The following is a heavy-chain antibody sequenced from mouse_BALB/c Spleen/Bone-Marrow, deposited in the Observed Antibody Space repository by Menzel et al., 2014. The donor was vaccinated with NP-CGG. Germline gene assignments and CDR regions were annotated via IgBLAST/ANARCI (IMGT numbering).Heavy chain of an antibody. CDR3: ARELSRAMDY. CDR1: GYAFTRYS. J-gene: IGHJ4*01. Sequence: EVKLMESGPELVKPGASVKVSCKASGYAFTRYSMYWVKQSHGKSLEWIGYIDPYSGGTNYNQKFKGKATLTVDKSSSTAYMHLNSLTSEDSAVYYCARELSRAMDYWGQGTSVTVSS. CDR2: IDPYSGGT. D-gene: IGHD2-12*01. V-gene: IGHV1S135*01.